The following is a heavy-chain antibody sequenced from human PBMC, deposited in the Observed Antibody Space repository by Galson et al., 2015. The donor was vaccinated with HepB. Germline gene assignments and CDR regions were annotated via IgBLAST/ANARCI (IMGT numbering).Heavy chain of an antibody. Sequence: QSGAEVKKPGESLRISCKGSGYSFNSYRISWVRQMPGKGLEWIGRIDPSDSYTNYSPYFQGHVTISADKSISTAYLQWSSLKASDTAMYYCARQRAGRYYDSSGYFNLWGQGTVVTVSS. V-gene: IGHV5-10-1*01. D-gene: IGHD3-22*01. J-gene: IGHJ5*02. CDR1: GYSFNSYR. CDR2: IDPSDSYT. CDR3: ARQRAGRYYDSSGYFNL.